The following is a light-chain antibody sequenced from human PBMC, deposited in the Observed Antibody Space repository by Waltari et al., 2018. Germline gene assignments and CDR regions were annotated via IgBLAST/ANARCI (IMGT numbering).Light chain of an antibody. Sequence: EIVLTQSPATLSLSPGERATLSCSASQSVRSYLAWYQQKPGQAPILLIYDTSNRASGIPARFSGSGSGTDFSLSISSLDPEDFAVYYCQQRHNWPLTFGGGTKVEIK. CDR1: QSVRSY. V-gene: IGKV3-11*01. CDR3: QQRHNWPLT. J-gene: IGKJ4*01. CDR2: DTS.